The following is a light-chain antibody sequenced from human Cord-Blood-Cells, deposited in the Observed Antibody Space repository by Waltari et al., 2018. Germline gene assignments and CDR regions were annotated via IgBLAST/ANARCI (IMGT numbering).Light chain of an antibody. CDR1: QSVSSN. CDR3: QQYNNWPPDT. V-gene: IGKV3-15*01. CDR2: GAS. J-gene: IGKJ3*01. Sequence: EIVMTQSPATLSVSPGERATLSCRASQSVSSNLAWYQQKPGQAPRLLIYGASTRATGIPARFSGSGSGTEFTLTISSLQSEDVAVYYCQQYNNWPPDTFGPGTKVDIK.